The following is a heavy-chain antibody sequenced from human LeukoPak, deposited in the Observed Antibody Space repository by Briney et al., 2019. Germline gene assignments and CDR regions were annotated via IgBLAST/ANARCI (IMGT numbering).Heavy chain of an antibody. Sequence: SETLSLTCTVSGDSISSGGYYWSWIRQLPRKGLHWMGYIYYSGSTYYNPSLESRVIISVDTSKNQFSLKLSSVTAADTAVYYCARGSRFGELDYWGQGTLVTVSS. D-gene: IGHD3-10*01. CDR1: GDSISSGGYY. V-gene: IGHV4-31*03. J-gene: IGHJ4*02. CDR2: IYYSGST. CDR3: ARGSRFGELDY.